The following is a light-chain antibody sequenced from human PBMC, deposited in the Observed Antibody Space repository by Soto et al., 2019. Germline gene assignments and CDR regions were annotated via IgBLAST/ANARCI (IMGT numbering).Light chain of an antibody. V-gene: IGKV3-15*01. CDR2: FAS. Sequence: VMTQSPATLSVSPGERAALSCRASQSVSTNLAWYQQKPGQPPRLLIYFASTRATAVPARFSGSGSGTEFSLTISSLQSEDFALYYCQQHINWPLTFGGGTKVDIK. J-gene: IGKJ4*01. CDR1: QSVSTN. CDR3: QQHINWPLT.